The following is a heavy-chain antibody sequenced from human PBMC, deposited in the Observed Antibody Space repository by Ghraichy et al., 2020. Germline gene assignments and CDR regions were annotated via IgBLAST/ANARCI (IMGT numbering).Heavy chain of an antibody. J-gene: IGHJ4*02. V-gene: IGHV1-2*02. CDR1: GYTFTGYY. Sequence: ASVKVSCKASGYTFTGYYMHWVRQAPGQGLEWMGWINPNSGGTNYAQKFQGRVTMTRDTSISTAYMELSRLRSDDTAVYYCARYEVSSGYYEIDYWGQGTLVTVSS. CDR3: ARYEVSSGYYEIDY. D-gene: IGHD3-22*01. CDR2: INPNSGGT.